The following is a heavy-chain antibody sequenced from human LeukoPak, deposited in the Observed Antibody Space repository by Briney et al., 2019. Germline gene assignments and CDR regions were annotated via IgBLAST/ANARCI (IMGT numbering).Heavy chain of an antibody. Sequence: SETLCLTCTVSGDSFIGSYWSWIRQAPGQGLEWIGYIYYPVDTNYNPSLQSRVTVSVDISKKQFSLRLTSVTAADTAVYYCARRRYYDSSGYNPIYYFAYWGPVFPVTFSS. J-gene: IGHJ4*02. CDR2: IYYPVDT. CDR3: ARRRYYDSSGYNPIYYFAY. D-gene: IGHD3-22*01. CDR1: GDSFIGSY. V-gene: IGHV4-59*01.